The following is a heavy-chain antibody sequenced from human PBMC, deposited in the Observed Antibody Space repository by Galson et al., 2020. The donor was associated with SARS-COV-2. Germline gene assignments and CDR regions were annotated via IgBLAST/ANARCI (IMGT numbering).Heavy chain of an antibody. CDR2: IKTQAHGGTI. CDR1: GFVFSDVW. CDR3: TTGDCSGGTCHAFDI. Sequence: GESLKISCAASGFVFSDVWMTWVRQAPGKGLEWVGRIKTQAHGGTIDYAAPVKGRFTISRDDSQNTLYLQMNRLKTDDTALYYCTTGDCSGGTCHAFDIWGHGTMVTVSS. V-gene: IGHV3-15*01. J-gene: IGHJ3*02. D-gene: IGHD2-15*01.